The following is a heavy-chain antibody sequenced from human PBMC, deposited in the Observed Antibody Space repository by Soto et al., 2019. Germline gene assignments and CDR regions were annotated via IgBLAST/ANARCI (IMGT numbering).Heavy chain of an antibody. Sequence: PGGSLRLSCAASGFIFSTYAMSWVRQAPGKGLEWVSTISGSGGGTYYADSVKGRFTISRDNSKNTLYLQMNGLRAEDTAVYYCAKGGSAYCSGGSCYHPFDYWGQGTQVTV. V-gene: IGHV3-23*01. D-gene: IGHD2-15*01. CDR1: GFIFSTYA. CDR3: AKGGSAYCSGGSCYHPFDY. CDR2: ISGSGGGT. J-gene: IGHJ4*02.